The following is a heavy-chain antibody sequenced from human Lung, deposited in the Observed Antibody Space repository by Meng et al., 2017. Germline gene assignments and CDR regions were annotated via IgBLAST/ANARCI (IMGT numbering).Heavy chain of an antibody. V-gene: IGHV4-34*01. CDR1: GGSFSDYY. J-gene: IGHJ4*02. CDR2: INHSGST. Sequence: HVRLLEWGAGLLQPSETRPLPSVVSGGSFSDYYWGWIRQPPGKGLEWIGEINHSGSTNYNPSLESRATISVDTSQNNLSLKLSSVTAADSAVYYCARGPTTMAHDFDYWGQGTLVTVSS. D-gene: IGHD4-11*01. CDR3: ARGPTTMAHDFDY.